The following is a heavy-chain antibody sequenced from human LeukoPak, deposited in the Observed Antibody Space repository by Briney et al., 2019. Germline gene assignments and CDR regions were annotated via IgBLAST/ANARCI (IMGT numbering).Heavy chain of an antibody. J-gene: IGHJ3*02. D-gene: IGHD3-22*01. CDR1: GGSISSSSHY. CDR3: ARDYYDSRGEAFDI. V-gene: IGHV4-39*02. CDR2: MDYSGST. Sequence: SETLSLTCTVSGGSISSSSHYWGWIRQPPGKGLEWIGSMDYSGSTHYTPPLESRVTISLDRSKNQFSLNLRSVTAADTAVYYCARDYYDSRGEAFDIWGQGTMVTVSS.